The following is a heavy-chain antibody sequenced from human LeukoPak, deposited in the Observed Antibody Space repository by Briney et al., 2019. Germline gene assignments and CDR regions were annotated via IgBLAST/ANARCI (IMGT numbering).Heavy chain of an antibody. CDR2: ISGSSSTI. D-gene: IGHD6-13*01. J-gene: IGHJ4*02. CDR3: ARDRPGYSSSWYSDY. Sequence: GGSLRLSCAASGFTFSSYSMNWVRQAPGKGLEWASYISGSSSTIYYADSVKGRFTISRDNAKNSLYLQMNSLRDEDTAVHYCARDRPGYSSSWYSDYWGQGTLVTVSS. CDR1: GFTFSSYS. V-gene: IGHV3-48*02.